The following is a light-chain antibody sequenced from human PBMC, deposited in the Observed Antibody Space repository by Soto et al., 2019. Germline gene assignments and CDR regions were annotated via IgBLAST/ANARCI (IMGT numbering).Light chain of an antibody. Sequence: EIVMTQSPATLSVSPGERVTLSCRANESVSSNLVWYQKKPGQAPRLLIHDASTRAGVIPGRFSGSGCGAEFILIISSVEYEDFAIYYYQQNNYWPTFGQGTRLEIK. V-gene: IGKV3-15*01. J-gene: IGKJ5*01. CDR1: ESVSSN. CDR3: QQNNYWPT. CDR2: DAS.